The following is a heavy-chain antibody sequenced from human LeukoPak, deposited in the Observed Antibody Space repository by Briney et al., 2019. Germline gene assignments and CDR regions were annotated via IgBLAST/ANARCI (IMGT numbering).Heavy chain of an antibody. CDR2: IYYSGST. D-gene: IGHD2/OR15-2a*01. J-gene: IGHJ2*01. CDR1: GGSISSYY. CDR3: ARGYFYGHYWYFDL. V-gene: IGHV4-59*01. Sequence: MSSETLSLTCTVSGGSISSYYWSWIRQPPGKGLEWLGYIYYSGSTNYNPSLKSRVTISVDTSKNQFSLKLSSVTAADTAVYYCARGYFYGHYWYFDLWGRGTLVTVSS.